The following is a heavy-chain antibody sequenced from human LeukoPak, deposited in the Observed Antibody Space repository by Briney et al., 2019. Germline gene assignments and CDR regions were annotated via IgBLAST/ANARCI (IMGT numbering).Heavy chain of an antibody. V-gene: IGHV3-23*01. CDR3: AKSTRIAARLPPHFDY. CDR1: GFTFSSYA. Sequence: PGGSLRLSCAASGFTFSSYAMSWVRQAPGKGLEWVSAISGSGGSAYYADSVKGRFTISRDNSKNTLYLQMNSLRAEDTAVYYCAKSTRIAARLPPHFDYWGQGTLVTVSS. J-gene: IGHJ4*02. D-gene: IGHD6-6*01. CDR2: ISGSGGSA.